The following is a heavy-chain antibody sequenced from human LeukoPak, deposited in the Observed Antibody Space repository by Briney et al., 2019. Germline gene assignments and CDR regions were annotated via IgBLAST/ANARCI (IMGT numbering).Heavy chain of an antibody. CDR1: GYTFTGYY. Sequence: GASVKVSCKASGYTFTGYYMHWVRQAPGQGLEWMGWINPNSGGTNYAQKFQGRVTMTRDTSISTAYMELSRLRSDDTAVYYCARDLTIFGVVTDDYWGQGTLVTVSS. CDR2: INPNSGGT. D-gene: IGHD3-3*01. J-gene: IGHJ4*02. V-gene: IGHV1-2*02. CDR3: ARDLTIFGVVTDDY.